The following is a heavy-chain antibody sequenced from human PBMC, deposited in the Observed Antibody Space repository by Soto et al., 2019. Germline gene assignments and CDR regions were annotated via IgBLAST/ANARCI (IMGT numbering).Heavy chain of an antibody. J-gene: IGHJ6*03. CDR3: ARAPYYYGSTAWVPAQPWYYYYMDV. Sequence: GGSLKLSCAASGFTFSSYWMSWVRQAPGKGLEWVANIKQDGSEKYYVDSVKGRFTISRDNAKNSLYLQMNSLRAEDTAVYYCARAPYYYGSTAWVPAQPWYYYYMDVWGKGTTVTVSS. CDR2: IKQDGSEK. V-gene: IGHV3-7*01. D-gene: IGHD3-10*01. CDR1: GFTFSSYW.